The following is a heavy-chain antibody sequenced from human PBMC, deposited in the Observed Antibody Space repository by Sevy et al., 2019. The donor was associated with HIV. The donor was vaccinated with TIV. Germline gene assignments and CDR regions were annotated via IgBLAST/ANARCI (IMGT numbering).Heavy chain of an antibody. J-gene: IGHJ5*02. Sequence: ASVKVSCKASGYTFTGYYMHWVRQAPGQGLEWMGRINPNSGGTNYAQKFQGRVTMTRDTSISTAYMELSRLRSDDTAVYYCAREGRTYYYGSGSYQGFDPWGQGTLVTVSS. CDR2: INPNSGGT. V-gene: IGHV1-2*06. D-gene: IGHD3-10*01. CDR3: AREGRTYYYGSGSYQGFDP. CDR1: GYTFTGYY.